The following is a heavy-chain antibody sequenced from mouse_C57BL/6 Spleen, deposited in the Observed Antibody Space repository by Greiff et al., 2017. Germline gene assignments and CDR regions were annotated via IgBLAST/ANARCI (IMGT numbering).Heavy chain of an antibody. V-gene: IGHV1-18*01. Sequence: VQLKQSGPELVKPGASVKIPCKASGYTFTDYNMDWVKQSHGKSLEWIGDINPNNGGTIYNQKFKGKATLTVDKSSSTAYLELRSLTSEDTAVYYCARSVYYGSRWFAYWGQGTLVTVSA. CDR1: GYTFTDYN. CDR3: ARSVYYGSRWFAY. CDR2: INPNNGGT. J-gene: IGHJ3*01. D-gene: IGHD1-1*01.